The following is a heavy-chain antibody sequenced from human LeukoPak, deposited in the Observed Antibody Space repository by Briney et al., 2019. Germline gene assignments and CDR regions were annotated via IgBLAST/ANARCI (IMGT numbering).Heavy chain of an antibody. CDR3: ARDSSGYYSGWNYYYYYGVDV. J-gene: IGHJ6*02. CDR1: GFTFSSYW. CDR2: INSDGSST. V-gene: IGHV3-74*01. D-gene: IGHD3-22*01. Sequence: PGGSLRLSCAASGFTFSSYWMHWVRQAPGKGLVWVSRINSDGSSTSYADSVKGRFTISRDNAKNTLYLQMNSLRAEDTAAYYCARDSSGYYSGWNYYYYYGVDVWGQGTTVTVSS.